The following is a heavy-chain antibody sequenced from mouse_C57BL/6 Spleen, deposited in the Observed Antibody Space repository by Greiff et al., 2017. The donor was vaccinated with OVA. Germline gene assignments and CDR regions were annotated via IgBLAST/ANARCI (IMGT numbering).Heavy chain of an antibody. CDR1: GYAFTNYL. J-gene: IGHJ2*01. V-gene: IGHV1-54*01. Sequence: VQLQESGAELVRPGTSVKVSCKASGYAFTNYLIEWVKQRPGQGLEWIGVINPGSGGTNYNEKFKGKATLTADKSSSTAYMQLSSLTSVDSAVYFCARSGVTYYFDYWGQGTTLTVSS. CDR2: INPGSGGT. D-gene: IGHD2-2*01. CDR3: ARSGVTYYFDY.